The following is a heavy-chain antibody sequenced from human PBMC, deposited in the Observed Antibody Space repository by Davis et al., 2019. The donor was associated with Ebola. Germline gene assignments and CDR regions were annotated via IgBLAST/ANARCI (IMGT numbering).Heavy chain of an antibody. CDR1: RYTFPNYY. CDR3: TTPGGQDSGYDVFDI. Sequence: AASVKVSCKASRYTFPNYYMHWVRQAPRQGLEWMGMINPNDGRTIYAQKFQGRVTVTRDTSTTTVYMDLSSLRSEDTALYYCTTPGGQDSGYDVFDIWGQGTMVTVSS. D-gene: IGHD5-12*01. V-gene: IGHV1-46*03. CDR2: INPNDGRT. J-gene: IGHJ3*02.